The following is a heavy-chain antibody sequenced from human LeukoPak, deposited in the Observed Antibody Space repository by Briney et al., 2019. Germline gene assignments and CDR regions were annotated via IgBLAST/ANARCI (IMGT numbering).Heavy chain of an antibody. CDR3: AKGGGDSCYSVNDY. V-gene: IGHV3-23*01. Sequence: GSLRLSCAASGFPFSSYAMNWVRQAPGKGLEWVSVICGSGGDTYYADSVKGRFTISRDNSKNALYLQMNSLRAEDTAVYYCAKGGGDSCYSVNDYRGQGTLVTVSS. D-gene: IGHD2-15*01. J-gene: IGHJ4*02. CDR2: ICGSGGDT. CDR1: GFPFSSYA.